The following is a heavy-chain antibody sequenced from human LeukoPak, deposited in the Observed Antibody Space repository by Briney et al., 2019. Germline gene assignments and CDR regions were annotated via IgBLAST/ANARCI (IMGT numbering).Heavy chain of an antibody. Sequence: ASVNVSCKASGGNFPNYAISWVRQAPGQGLEWIGRISPMSTITKYAQKLQGRVTITADKSTSTAYMELRSLRSEDTALYYCATDPQIGYGSGLLNSWGHGTLVTVSS. J-gene: IGHJ4*01. CDR3: ATDPQIGYGSGLLNS. CDR1: GGNFPNYA. D-gene: IGHD2-15*01. V-gene: IGHV1-69*04. CDR2: ISPMSTIT.